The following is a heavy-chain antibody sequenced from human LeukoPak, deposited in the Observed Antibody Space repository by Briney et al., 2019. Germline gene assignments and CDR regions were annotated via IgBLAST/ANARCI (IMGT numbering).Heavy chain of an antibody. Sequence: GGSLRLSCAASGFTFSSYAMHWVRQAPGKGLEYVSAISSNGGSTYYANSVKGRFTISRDNSKNTLYLQIGSLRAEDMAVYYCASSYCSGGSCYSGWFDPWGQGTLVTVSS. J-gene: IGHJ5*02. D-gene: IGHD2-15*01. CDR1: GFTFSSYA. CDR3: ASSYCSGGSCYSGWFDP. V-gene: IGHV3-64*01. CDR2: ISSNGGST.